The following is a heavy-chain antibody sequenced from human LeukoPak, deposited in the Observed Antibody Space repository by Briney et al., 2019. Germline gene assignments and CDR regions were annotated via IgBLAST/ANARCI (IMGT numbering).Heavy chain of an antibody. CDR1: GGTFSSYA. V-gene: IGHV1-69*05. Sequence: EASVKVSCKASGGTFSSYAISWVRQAPGQGLEWMGRIIPIFGTANYAQKFQGRVTITTDESTSTAYMELSSLRSEDTAVYYCARASMIVVSDAFDIWGQGTMVTVSS. D-gene: IGHD3-22*01. J-gene: IGHJ3*02. CDR2: IIPIFGTA. CDR3: ARASMIVVSDAFDI.